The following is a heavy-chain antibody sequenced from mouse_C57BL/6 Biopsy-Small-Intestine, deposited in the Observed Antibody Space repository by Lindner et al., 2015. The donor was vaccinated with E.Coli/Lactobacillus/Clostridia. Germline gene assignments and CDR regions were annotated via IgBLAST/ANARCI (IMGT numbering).Heavy chain of an antibody. V-gene: IGHV2-9-1*01. J-gene: IGHJ2*01. CDR3: ARMRDYDGPHFDY. CDR1: GFSLTSYA. D-gene: IGHD2-4*01. CDR2: IWTGGGT. Sequence: VQLQESGPGLVAPSQSLSITCTVSGFSLTSYAISWVRQPPGKGLEWLGVIWTGGGTNYNSALKSRLSISKDNSKSQVFLKMNSLQTDDAARYYCARMRDYDGPHFDYWGQGTTLTVSS.